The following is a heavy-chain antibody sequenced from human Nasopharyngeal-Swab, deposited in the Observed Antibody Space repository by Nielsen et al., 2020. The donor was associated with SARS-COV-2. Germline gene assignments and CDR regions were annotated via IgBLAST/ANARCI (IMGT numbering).Heavy chain of an antibody. CDR3: APSRGGGAYNYVLDY. Sequence: GESLKISCAASGFTFSAYGMHWVRQAPGKGLDWVAFIWYDGSNKYYADSVKGRFTISRDNSNNTLSLQMNGLRAEDTAVYYCAPSRGGGAYNYVLDYWGQGTLVTVSS. D-gene: IGHD3-16*01. CDR2: IWYDGSNK. CDR1: GFTFSAYG. V-gene: IGHV3-30*02. J-gene: IGHJ4*02.